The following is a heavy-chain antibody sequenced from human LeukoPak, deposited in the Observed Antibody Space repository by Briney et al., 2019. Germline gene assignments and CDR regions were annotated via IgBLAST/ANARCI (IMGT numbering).Heavy chain of an antibody. CDR3: ARAAATDLDY. Sequence: GGSLRLSCAASGFTVSSNYMSWVRQAPGKGLEWVSVIYSGGSTYYADSVKGRFTISRDNSKNTLYLQLNSLRAEDTAVYYCARAAATDLDYWGQGTLVTVSS. CDR2: IYSGGST. CDR1: GFTVSSNY. V-gene: IGHV3-66*01. J-gene: IGHJ4*02. D-gene: IGHD6-25*01.